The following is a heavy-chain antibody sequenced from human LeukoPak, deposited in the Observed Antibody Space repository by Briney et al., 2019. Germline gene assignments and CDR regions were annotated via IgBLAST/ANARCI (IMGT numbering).Heavy chain of an antibody. D-gene: IGHD1-26*01. J-gene: IGHJ3*02. V-gene: IGHV1-69*13. CDR2: IIPIFGTA. CDR3: ARSGGGRIVGATHSEGAFDI. CDR1: GGTFSSYA. Sequence: GASVKVSRKASGGTFSSYAISWVRQAPGQGLEWMGGIIPIFGTANCAQKFQGRVTITADESTSTAYMELSSLRSEDTAVYYCARSGGGRIVGATHSEGAFDIWGQGTMVTVSS.